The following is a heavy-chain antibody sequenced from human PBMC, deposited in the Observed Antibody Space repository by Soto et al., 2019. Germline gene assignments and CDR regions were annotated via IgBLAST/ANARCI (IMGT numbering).Heavy chain of an antibody. CDR2: ISAYNGNT. J-gene: IGHJ6*02. CDR3: ARETGDVRYYYGMDV. Sequence: ASVKVSCKASGYTFTSYGISWVRQAPGQGREWMGWISAYNGNTNYAQKLQGRVTMTTDTSTSTAYMELRSLRSDDTAVYYCARETGDVRYYYGMDVWGQGTTVTVSS. D-gene: IGHD7-27*01. CDR1: GYTFTSYG. V-gene: IGHV1-18*01.